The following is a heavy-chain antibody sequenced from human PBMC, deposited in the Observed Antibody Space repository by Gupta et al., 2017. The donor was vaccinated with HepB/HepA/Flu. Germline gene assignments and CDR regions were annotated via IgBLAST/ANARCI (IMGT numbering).Heavy chain of an antibody. D-gene: IGHD3-16*02. Sequence: QVQLQQWGAGLLKPSETLSLTCAVYGGSFSGYYWSWIRQPPGKGLEWIGEINHSGGTNYNPSLKSRVTISVDTAKNQFSLKLSSVTAADTAVYYCARGRVRRYDYVWGSYRYSEYYFDYWGQGTLVTVSS. V-gene: IGHV4-34*01. CDR2: INHSGGT. CDR1: GGSFSGYY. CDR3: ARGRVRRYDYVWGSYRYSEYYFDY. J-gene: IGHJ4*02.